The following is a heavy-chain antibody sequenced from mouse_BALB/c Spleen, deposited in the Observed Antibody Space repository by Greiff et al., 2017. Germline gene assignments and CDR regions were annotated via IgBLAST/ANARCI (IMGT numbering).Heavy chain of an antibody. J-gene: IGHJ1*01. CDR1: GFTFSNYW. V-gene: IGHV6-6*02. CDR2: IRLKSNNYAT. CDR3: TRNYGSSHWYFDV. D-gene: IGHD1-1*01. Sequence: EVQLVESGGGLVQPGGSMKLSCVASGFTFSNYWMNWVRQSPEKGLEWVAEIRLKSNNYATHYAESVKGRFTISRDDSKSSVYLHMNNLRAEDTGIYYCTRNYGSSHWYFDVWGAGTTVTVSS.